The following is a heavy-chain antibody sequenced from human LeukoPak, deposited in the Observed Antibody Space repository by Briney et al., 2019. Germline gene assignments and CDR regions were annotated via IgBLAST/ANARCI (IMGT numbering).Heavy chain of an antibody. V-gene: IGHV3-7*01. CDR3: ARESSYGDYAVYYYYYYMDV. CDR2: INQDGSDK. CDR1: GLTFSIHW. D-gene: IGHD4-17*01. Sequence: PGGSLRLSCAASGLTFSIHWMNWVRQAPGKGLECVANINQDGSDKYYVDSVKGRFTISRDNTKNSLYLQMNSLRAEDTAVYYCARESSYGDYAVYYYYYYMDVWGKGTTVTVSS. J-gene: IGHJ6*03.